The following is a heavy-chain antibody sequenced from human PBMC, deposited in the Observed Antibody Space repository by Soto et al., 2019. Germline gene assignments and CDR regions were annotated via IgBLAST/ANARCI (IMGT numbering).Heavy chain of an antibody. CDR1: GFTFSSHS. CDR3: AIDPYYGSVTPGGFDP. CDR2: ISSGSSSI. J-gene: IGHJ5*02. Sequence: EVQLVESGGGLVQPGGSLRLSCAASGFTFSSHSMNWVRQAPGKGLEWVSYISSGSSSIYYADSVKGRFTTSRDNAKNSLFLQMNSLRDEDMAVYYCAIDPYYGSVTPGGFDPWGQGTLVTVSS. D-gene: IGHD3-10*01. V-gene: IGHV3-48*02.